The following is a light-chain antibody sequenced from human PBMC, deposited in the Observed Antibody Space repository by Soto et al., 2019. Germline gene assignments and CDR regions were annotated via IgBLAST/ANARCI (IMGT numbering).Light chain of an antibody. CDR1: QDISRW. J-gene: IGKJ1*01. V-gene: IGKV1-5*03. Sequence: DIQMNQSPPTLPASAGDRVTITCRASQDISRWLAWYQQKPGKAPRLLIYKASTLEIGVPSRFSGSGSGTEFTLTISSLQPDDVAIYYCQQYNDYSWTFGQGTKVDI. CDR3: QQYNDYSWT. CDR2: KAS.